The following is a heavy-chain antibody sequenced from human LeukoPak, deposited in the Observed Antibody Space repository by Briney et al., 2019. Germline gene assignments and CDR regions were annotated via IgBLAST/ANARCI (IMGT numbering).Heavy chain of an antibody. V-gene: IGHV3-53*01. D-gene: IGHD5-12*01. J-gene: IGHJ3*02. Sequence: GGSLRLSCAASGFTVSSNYMSWVRQAPGKGLEWVSVIYSGGSTYYADSVKGRFTISRDNSKNTLYLQMNSVRAEDTAVYYCARASGYDYGYAFDIWGQGTMVTVSS. CDR2: IYSGGST. CDR1: GFTVSSNY. CDR3: ARASGYDYGYAFDI.